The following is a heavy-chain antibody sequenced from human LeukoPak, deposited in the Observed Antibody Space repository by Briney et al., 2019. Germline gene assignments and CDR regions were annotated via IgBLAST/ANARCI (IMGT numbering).Heavy chain of an antibody. Sequence: PSQTLSLTCAISGDSVSSNTATWNWIRQSPSGGLEWLGRTYYRSKWYNHYALSVKSRMTINPDTSKNQFSLQLNSVTPEDTSVYYCARTSGGDFDYWGQGTLVTVSS. J-gene: IGHJ4*02. CDR1: GDSVSSNTAT. D-gene: IGHD3-10*01. CDR3: ARTSGGDFDY. CDR2: TYYRSKWYN. V-gene: IGHV6-1*01.